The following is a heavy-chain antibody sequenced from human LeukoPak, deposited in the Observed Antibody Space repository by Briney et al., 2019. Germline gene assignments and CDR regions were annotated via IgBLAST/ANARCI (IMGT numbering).Heavy chain of an antibody. CDR2: INHSGST. J-gene: IGHJ4*02. D-gene: IGHD6-13*01. V-gene: IGHV4-34*01. CDR1: GGSFSGYY. CDR3: ARVRGGSSSGATYFDY. Sequence: SETLSLTCAVYGGSFSGYYWSWIRQPPGKGLEWIGEINHSGSTNYNPSLKSRVTISVDTSKNQSSLKLSSVTAADTAVYYCARVRGGSSSGATYFDYWGQGTLVTVSS.